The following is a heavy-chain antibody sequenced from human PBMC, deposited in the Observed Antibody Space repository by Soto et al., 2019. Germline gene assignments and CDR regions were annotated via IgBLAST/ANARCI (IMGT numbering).Heavy chain of an antibody. CDR1: GYTFTSYY. CDR3: ARVVGAEYYFDY. D-gene: IGHD1-26*01. J-gene: IGHJ4*02. Sequence: QVQLVQSGAEVKKPGASVKVSCKASGYTFTSYYMHWVRQAPGQGLEWMGIINPSGGSTSYAQKFQGGVPMTRDTSTSTVYMELSSLRAEDAAVYYCARVVGAEYYFDYWGQGTLVTVSS. V-gene: IGHV1-46*03. CDR2: INPSGGST.